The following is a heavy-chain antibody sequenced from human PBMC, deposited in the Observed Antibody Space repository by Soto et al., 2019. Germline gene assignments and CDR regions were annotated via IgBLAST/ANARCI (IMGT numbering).Heavy chain of an antibody. V-gene: IGHV3-7*01. CDR1: GFTFSSYW. D-gene: IGHD3-9*01. J-gene: IGHJ6*02. CDR2: IKQDGSEK. Sequence: GGSLRLSCAASGFTFSSYWMSWVRQAPGKGLEWVANIKQDGSEKYYVDSVKGRFTISRDNAKNSLYLQMNSLRAEDTAVYYCAREDDYDILTGYYTPADYYYGMDVWGQGTTVTVSS. CDR3: AREDDYDILTGYYTPADYYYGMDV.